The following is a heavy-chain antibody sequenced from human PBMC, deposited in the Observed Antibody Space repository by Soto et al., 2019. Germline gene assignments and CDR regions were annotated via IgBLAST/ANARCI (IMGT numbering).Heavy chain of an antibody. J-gene: IGHJ3*02. Sequence: SETLSLTCAVYGVPFSGYYWSWIRQPPGKGLEWISYIYYSGTTNYNPSLESLVTTSIDTSKNQCSLRLTSVTAADTAVYYCARSEVHQWLVHDAFEXWGQGTGVTVS. CDR1: GVPFSGYY. V-gene: IGHV4-59*01. D-gene: IGHD6-19*01. CDR2: IYYSGTT. CDR3: ARSEVHQWLVHDAFEX.